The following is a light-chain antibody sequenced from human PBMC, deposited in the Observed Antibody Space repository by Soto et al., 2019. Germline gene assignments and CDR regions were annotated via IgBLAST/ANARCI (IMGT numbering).Light chain of an antibody. CDR1: QTIIRY. CDR2: AAS. Sequence: DIQMTQSPSSLSASVGDRVTITCRAGQTIIRYLNWYQQKPGRAPELLIYAASTLHSGVPSRFSGSGSGTDFTLTISSLQPEDFATYYCQQSYITPYTFGPGTKLEIK. J-gene: IGKJ2*01. CDR3: QQSYITPYT. V-gene: IGKV1-39*01.